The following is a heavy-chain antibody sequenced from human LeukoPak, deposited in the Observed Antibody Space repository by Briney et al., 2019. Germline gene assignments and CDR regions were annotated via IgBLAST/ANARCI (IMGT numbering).Heavy chain of an antibody. CDR3: TLDTSGYYYQGFDC. V-gene: IGHV3-15*01. D-gene: IGHD3-22*01. CDR1: GFTFSNAW. Sequence: GGSLRLSCAASGFTFSNAWMSWVRQAPGKGLEWVGRIKSKTDGGTTDYAAPVKGRFTISRDDSKNTLYLQMNSLKTEDTAVYYCTLDTSGYYYQGFDCWGQGTLVTVSS. J-gene: IGHJ4*02. CDR2: IKSKTDGGTT.